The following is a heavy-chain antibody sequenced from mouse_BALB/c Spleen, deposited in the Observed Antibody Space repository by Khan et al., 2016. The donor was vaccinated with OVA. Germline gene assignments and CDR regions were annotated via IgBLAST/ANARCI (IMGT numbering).Heavy chain of an antibody. D-gene: IGHD1-2*01. V-gene: IGHV1-77*01. Sequence: QVQLQQSGAELARPGASVKLSCKASGYTFTDYYINWVKQRTGQGLEWIGEISPGSGDTYYNEKFKGKATLTADKSSTTVSMKLSSLTSEASAGYFCARRNYFGYTFAYWGQGTLVTISA. J-gene: IGHJ3*01. CDR1: GYTFTDYY. CDR3: ARRNYFGYTFAY. CDR2: ISPGSGDT.